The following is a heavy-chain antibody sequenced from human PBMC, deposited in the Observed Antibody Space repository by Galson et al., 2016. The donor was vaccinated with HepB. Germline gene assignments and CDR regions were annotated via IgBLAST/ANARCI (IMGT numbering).Heavy chain of an antibody. Sequence: VKVSCKASGYTFTAYCLHWVRPAPGQGLEWMGWINPNNGGTNYAQKFQGRVTMTRDTSISTAYMELSWLRSDDTALYYCTRDNRGLWGGAFDIWGQGAMVTVSS. D-gene: IGHD2-21*01. CDR3: TRDNRGLWGGAFDI. V-gene: IGHV1-2*02. J-gene: IGHJ3*02. CDR1: GYTFTAYC. CDR2: INPNNGGT.